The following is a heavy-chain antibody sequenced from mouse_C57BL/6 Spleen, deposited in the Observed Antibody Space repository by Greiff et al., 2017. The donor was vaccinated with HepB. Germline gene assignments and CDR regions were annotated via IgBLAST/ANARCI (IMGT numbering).Heavy chain of an antibody. Sequence: EVQLQQSGPELVKPGASVKMSCKASGYTFTDYNMHWVKQSHGKSLEWIGYINPNNGGTSYNQKFKGKATLTVNKSSSTAYMELRSLTSEDAAVYYCARFYDGYYDYAMDYWGQGTSVTVSS. D-gene: IGHD2-3*01. J-gene: IGHJ4*01. CDR2: INPNNGGT. CDR3: ARFYDGYYDYAMDY. CDR1: GYTFTDYN. V-gene: IGHV1-22*01.